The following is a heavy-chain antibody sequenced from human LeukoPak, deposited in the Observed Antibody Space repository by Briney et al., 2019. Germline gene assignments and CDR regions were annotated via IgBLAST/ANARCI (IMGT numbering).Heavy chain of an antibody. Sequence: SETLSLTCTVSGGSISSSSYYWGWIRQPPGKGLEWIGSIYYSGSTYYNPSLKSRVTISVDTSNNQFSLELTSVTAADTAVYYCGRGMAGYPPLIDYWGQGTLVTVSS. D-gene: IGHD2-15*01. CDR2: IYYSGST. CDR3: GRGMAGYPPLIDY. V-gene: IGHV4-39*07. CDR1: GGSISSSSYY. J-gene: IGHJ4*02.